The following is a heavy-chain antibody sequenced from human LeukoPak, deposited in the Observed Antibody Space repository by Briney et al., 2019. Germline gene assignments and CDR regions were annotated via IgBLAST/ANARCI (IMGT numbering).Heavy chain of an antibody. CDR3: ARDQDIVVVVAATPLYYYYGMDV. V-gene: IGHV1-2*02. CDR2: ITPNSGGT. CDR1: GYTFTGYY. J-gene: IGHJ6*02. D-gene: IGHD2-15*01. Sequence: ASVKVSCKASGYTFTGYYMRWVRQAPGQGLEWMGWITPNSGGTNYAQKFRGRVTMTRDTSISTAYMELNRLRSDDTAVYYSARDQDIVVVVAATPLYYYYGMDVWGQGTTVTVSS.